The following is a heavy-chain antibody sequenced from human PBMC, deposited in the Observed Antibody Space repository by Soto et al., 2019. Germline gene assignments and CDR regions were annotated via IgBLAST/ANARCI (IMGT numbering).Heavy chain of an antibody. V-gene: IGHV4-4*07. J-gene: IGHJ4*02. CDR1: GGSISSYY. CDR3: ARDLDASTGYYYRGVVDY. D-gene: IGHD3-22*01. CDR2: IYTSGST. Sequence: QVQLQESGPGLVKPSETLSLTCTVSGGSISSYYWSWIRQPAGKGLEWIGRIYTSGSTNYNPSLKSRVTMSVDTSKNQFSLKLSSVTAADTAVYYCARDLDASTGYYYRGVVDYWGQGTLVTVSS.